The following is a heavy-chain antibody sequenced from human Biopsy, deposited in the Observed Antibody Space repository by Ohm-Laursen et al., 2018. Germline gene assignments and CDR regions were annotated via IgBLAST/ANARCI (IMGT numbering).Heavy chain of an antibody. CDR3: ARVGAGAPSIDYFDY. J-gene: IGHJ4*02. CDR1: GDSVSSGSFY. V-gene: IGHV4-61*01. CDR2: IYDRGSTA. D-gene: IGHD1-26*01. Sequence: SDTLSLTCTVSGDSVSSGSFYWTWIRQPPGQGLEYIGYIYDRGSTANYNPSLESRVTTSVDMPKNQFSLELSSVTAADTAVYYCARVGAGAPSIDYFDYWGQGALVTVSS.